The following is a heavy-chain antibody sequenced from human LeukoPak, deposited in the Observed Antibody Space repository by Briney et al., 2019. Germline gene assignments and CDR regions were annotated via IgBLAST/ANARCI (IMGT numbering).Heavy chain of an antibody. CDR3: AAELYSGTYGRCCSFAF. D-gene: IGHD1-26*01. Sequence: SVTVSRKASGFTFSNSAIQWVRQARGQRLEWIGWIIVGSGRTHYAQNLQERLTITRDMSTNTAYMELSSLRSKDTAVYYCAAELYSGTYGRCCSFAFWGQGTPVTVSS. J-gene: IGHJ4*02. V-gene: IGHV1-58*02. CDR2: IIVGSGRT. CDR1: GFTFSNSA.